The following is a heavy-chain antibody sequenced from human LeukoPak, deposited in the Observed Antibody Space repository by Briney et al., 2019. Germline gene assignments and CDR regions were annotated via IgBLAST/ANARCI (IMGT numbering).Heavy chain of an antibody. CDR2: IIPIFGTA. CDR1: GGTFSSYA. V-gene: IGHV1-69*06. CDR3: ARRAAAGPEFDY. Sequence: ASVKVSCKASGGTFSSYAISWVRQAPGQGLERMGGIIPIFGTANYAQKFQGRVTITADKSTSTAYMELSSLRSEDTAVYYCARRAAAGPEFDYWGQGTLVTVSS. J-gene: IGHJ4*02. D-gene: IGHD6-13*01.